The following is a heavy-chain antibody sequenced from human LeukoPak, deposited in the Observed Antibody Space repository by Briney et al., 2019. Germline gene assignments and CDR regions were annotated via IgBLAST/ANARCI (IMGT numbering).Heavy chain of an antibody. D-gene: IGHD2-2*01. CDR1: GFTYSSCV. Sequence: GGSLRLSCATSGFTYSSCVMAWVRQAPGKGLEWVSSISGSGGSTYYADSVKGRFAISRDNSMNTLYLQMNSLTAEDTAVYYCAKRHCSSTHCYAFDYWGQGTLVTVSS. CDR3: AKRHCSSTHCYAFDY. V-gene: IGHV3-23*01. J-gene: IGHJ4*02. CDR2: ISGSGGST.